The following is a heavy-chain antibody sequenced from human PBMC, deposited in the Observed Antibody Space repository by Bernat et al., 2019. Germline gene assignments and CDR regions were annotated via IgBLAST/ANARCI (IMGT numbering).Heavy chain of an antibody. J-gene: IGHJ4*02. CDR2: ISGDGGST. Sequence: EVQLVESGGGVVQPGGSLRLSCAASGFTFDDYAMHWVRQAPGKGLEWVSLISGDGGSTYYADSVKSRFTISRDNSKNSLYLQMNSLRTEDTALYYCAKDPAAGNDLDYWGQGTLVTVSS. V-gene: IGHV3-43*02. CDR3: AKDPAAGNDLDY. D-gene: IGHD6-13*01. CDR1: GFTFDDYA.